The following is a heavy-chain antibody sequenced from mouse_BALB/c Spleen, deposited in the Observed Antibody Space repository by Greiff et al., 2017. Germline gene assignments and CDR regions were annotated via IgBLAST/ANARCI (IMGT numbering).Heavy chain of an antibody. CDR1: GFTFSDYY. J-gene: IGHJ1*01. CDR2: ISDGGSYT. V-gene: IGHV5-4*02. CDR3: ARDHKVRQYFDV. Sequence: EVQRVESGGGLVKPGGSLKLSCAASGFTFSDYYMYWVRQTPEKRLEWVATISDGGSYTYYPDSVKGRFTISRDNAKNNLYLQMSSLKSEDTAMYYCARDHKVRQYFDVWGAGTTVTVSS. D-gene: IGHD2-14*01.